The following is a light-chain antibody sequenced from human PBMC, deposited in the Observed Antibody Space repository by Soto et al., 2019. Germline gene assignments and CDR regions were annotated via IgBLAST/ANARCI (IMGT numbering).Light chain of an antibody. Sequence: EIVMTQSPATLSVSPGERATLSCRASQSVSSNLAWYQQKPGQAPRLLIYGASTRATGIPARSSGSGSGTDFTLTISSLQSEDFAVYYWQQYNNWPPWTFGQGTKVESK. J-gene: IGKJ1*01. CDR2: GAS. CDR1: QSVSSN. V-gene: IGKV3-15*01. CDR3: QQYNNWPPWT.